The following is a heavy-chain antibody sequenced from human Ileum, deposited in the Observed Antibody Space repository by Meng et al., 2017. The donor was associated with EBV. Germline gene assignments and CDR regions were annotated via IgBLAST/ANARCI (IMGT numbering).Heavy chain of an antibody. J-gene: IGHJ4*02. Sequence: QGQLQESGPGLVKPSETLSRTCSVSGGSVSSGGNYWSWIRQPPGKGLEWIGYIYNSGSTNYNPSLKSRVTISVDTSKNQFSLKLSSVTAADTAVYYCARDGYSSGSDWGQGTLVTVSS. CDR3: ARDGYSSGSD. CDR2: IYNSGST. CDR1: GGSVSSGGNY. V-gene: IGHV4-61*08. D-gene: IGHD6-19*01.